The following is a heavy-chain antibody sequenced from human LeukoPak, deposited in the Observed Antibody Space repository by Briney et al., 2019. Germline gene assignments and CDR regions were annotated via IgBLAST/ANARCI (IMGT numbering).Heavy chain of an antibody. CDR3: ARRSITMIVVVIKSHAFDI. D-gene: IGHD3-22*01. J-gene: IGHJ3*02. CDR2: INHSGST. CDR1: GGSFSGYY. Sequence: PSETLSLTCAVYGGSFSGYYWSWIRQPPGKGLEWIGEINHSGSTNYNPSLKSRVTISVDTSKNQFSLKLSSVTAADTAVYYCARRSITMIVVVIKSHAFDIWGQGTMVTVSS. V-gene: IGHV4-34*01.